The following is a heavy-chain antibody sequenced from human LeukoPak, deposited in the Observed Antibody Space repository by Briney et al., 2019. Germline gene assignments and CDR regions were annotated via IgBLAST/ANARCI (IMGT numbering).Heavy chain of an antibody. J-gene: IGHJ4*02. CDR2: ISSNGGAT. D-gene: IGHD2-21*01. V-gene: IGHV3-64*01. Sequence: GGSLRLSCAASGFTFSNYAMDWVRQAPGKGLEYVSAISSNGGATFYANSVKGRFTISRDNSKNTLYLEMGSVRVEVMAVYYRTRNSNSSSTEYWGQGTLVTASS. CDR3: TRNSNSSSTEY. CDR1: GFTFSNYA.